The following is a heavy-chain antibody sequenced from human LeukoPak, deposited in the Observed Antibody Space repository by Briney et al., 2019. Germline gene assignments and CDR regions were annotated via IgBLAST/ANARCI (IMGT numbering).Heavy chain of an antibody. Sequence: ASVEVSCKASGGTFSSYAISWVRQAPGQGLGWMGGIIPIFGTANYAQKFQGRVTITADESTSTAYMELSSLRSEDTAVYYCARDPTPVEMATGFDPWGQGTLVTVSS. CDR1: GGTFSSYA. CDR3: ARDPTPVEMATGFDP. CDR2: IIPIFGTA. V-gene: IGHV1-69*13. D-gene: IGHD5-24*01. J-gene: IGHJ5*02.